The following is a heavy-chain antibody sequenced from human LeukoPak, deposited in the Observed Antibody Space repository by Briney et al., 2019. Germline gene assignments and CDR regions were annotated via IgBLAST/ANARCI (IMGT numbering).Heavy chain of an antibody. V-gene: IGHV3-23*01. CDR3: ARDMLVRYYYGMDV. D-gene: IGHD6-13*01. J-gene: IGHJ6*02. Sequence: GGSLRLSCAASGFTFNTYAMHWVRQAPGKGLEWVSVISRDSGSINYADFVKGRFTSSRDNAKNSLYLQMNSLRAEDTAVYYCARDMLVRYYYGMDVWGQGTTVTVSS. CDR1: GFTFNTYA. CDR2: ISRDSGSI.